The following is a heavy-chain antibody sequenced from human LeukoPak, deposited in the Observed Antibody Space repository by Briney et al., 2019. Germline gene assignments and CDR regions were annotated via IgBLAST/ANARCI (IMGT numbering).Heavy chain of an antibody. D-gene: IGHD5-24*01. CDR3: ARELTGYNSFDY. Sequence: PGGSLSFSCAAAGFTVSSNYLSGVRQAPGRGLEWVFIFYSGGSTYYTDSVKGRFTISRDNSKNTLYLQMNSLRAEDTAVYYCARELTGYNSFDYWGQGTLVTVSS. V-gene: IGHV3-66*01. CDR1: GFTVSSNY. CDR2: FYSGGST. J-gene: IGHJ4*02.